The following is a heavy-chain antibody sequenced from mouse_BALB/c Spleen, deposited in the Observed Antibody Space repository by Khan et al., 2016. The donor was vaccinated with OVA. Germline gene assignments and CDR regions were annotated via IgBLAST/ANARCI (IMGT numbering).Heavy chain of an antibody. CDR3: ARIKKILATYFDY. V-gene: IGHV1S81*02. CDR2: TNPTNGRT. J-gene: IGHJ2*01. Sequence: QVQLQQSGAELVKAGASVKMSCKASGYTFTSYWMHWVKQRLGQGLEWFAETNPTNGRTYYNEKFKSKATLTVDTSSSTAYMLLSAPTFEDSAVYYCARIKKILATYFDYWGQGTTLTVSS. CDR1: GYTFTSYW. D-gene: IGHD1-1*01.